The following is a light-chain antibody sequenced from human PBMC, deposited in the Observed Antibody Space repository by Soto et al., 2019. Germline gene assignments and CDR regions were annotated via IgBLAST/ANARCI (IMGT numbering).Light chain of an antibody. J-gene: IGLJ1*01. CDR2: EVS. V-gene: IGLV2-14*01. Sequence: QYALTQPASVSGSPGQSITISCTGTSSDVGGYNYVSWYQQHPGKAPKLIIYEVSNRPSGVSNRFSGSKSGNTASLTISGLQAEDEADYYCKSYTSKSTGVFGTGTKVTVL. CDR3: KSYTSKSTGV. CDR1: SSDVGGYNY.